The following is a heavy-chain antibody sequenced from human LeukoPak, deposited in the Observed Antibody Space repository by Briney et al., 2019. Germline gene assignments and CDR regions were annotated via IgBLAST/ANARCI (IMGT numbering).Heavy chain of an antibody. J-gene: IGHJ6*03. CDR2: IHSGGTT. V-gene: IGHV4-4*07. D-gene: IGHD3-3*02. CDR3: ARDNGSGYTKGYEHYYYYLDV. CDR1: GDSISDDY. Sequence: SETLSLTCTVSGDSISDDYYTWMRQPAGKGLEWIGRIHSGGTTNYNPSLMSRVTLSIDKSKKHISLRLTSVTAADTALYYCARDNGSGYTKGYEHYYYYLDVWGKGTTVTVSS.